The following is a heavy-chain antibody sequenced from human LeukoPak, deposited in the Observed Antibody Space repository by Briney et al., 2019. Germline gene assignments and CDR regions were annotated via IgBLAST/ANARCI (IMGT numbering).Heavy chain of an antibody. D-gene: IGHD6-19*01. J-gene: IGHJ4*02. Sequence: SESLSLTCTVSGGSISSYYWSWIRQPPGKGLEWIGYIYYSGSTNYNPSLKSRVTISADTSKNQFSLNLSSATAADTAVFYCARSSRIAVASFAYWGQGTLVTVSS. CDR1: GGSISSYY. CDR2: IYYSGST. CDR3: ARSSRIAVASFAY. V-gene: IGHV4-59*01.